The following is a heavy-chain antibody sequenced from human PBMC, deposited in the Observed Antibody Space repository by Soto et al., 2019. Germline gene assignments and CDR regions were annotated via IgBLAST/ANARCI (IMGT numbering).Heavy chain of an antibody. J-gene: IGHJ5*02. V-gene: IGHV3-23*01. CDR3: ARGVDIVATINWFDP. Sequence: GGSLRLSCAASGFTFSSYAMSWVRQAPGKGLEWVSAISGSSGNTYYADSVKGRFTISRDNAKNSLYLQMNSLRAEDTAVYYCARGVDIVATINWFDPWGQGTLVTVSS. D-gene: IGHD2-2*03. CDR1: GFTFSSYA. CDR2: ISGSSGNT.